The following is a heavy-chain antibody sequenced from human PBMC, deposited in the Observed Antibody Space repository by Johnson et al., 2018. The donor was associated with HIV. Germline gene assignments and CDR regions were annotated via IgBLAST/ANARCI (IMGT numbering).Heavy chain of an antibody. CDR2: IKQDGSEK. Sequence: VQLVESGGGLGRPGGSLRLSCAASGFSFSDFWMSWVRQAPGKGLEWVANIKQDGSEKRYVDSVKGRFTISRDNAKNELYLQMNSLRAEDTAVYYCASEYSSSSQPNAFDIWGQGTMFTVSS. CDR3: ASEYSSSSQPNAFDI. J-gene: IGHJ3*02. V-gene: IGHV3-7*01. CDR1: GFSFSDFW. D-gene: IGHD6-6*01.